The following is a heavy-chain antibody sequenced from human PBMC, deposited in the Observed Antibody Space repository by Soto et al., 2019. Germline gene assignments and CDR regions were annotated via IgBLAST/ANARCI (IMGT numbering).Heavy chain of an antibody. Sequence: QVQLQESGPGLVKPAQTLSLTCAVSGASIRSSDYYWSWFRQPPGKGLEWIGYIYFSGSNYYNPSLKSRVTISEDTSNNHFSLRLSSVTAADTAVYYCARGLYGYYAFDHWGQGDLVTVSS. V-gene: IGHV4-30-4*01. CDR1: GASIRSSDYY. J-gene: IGHJ4*02. CDR2: IYFSGSN. D-gene: IGHD4-17*01. CDR3: ARGLYGYYAFDH.